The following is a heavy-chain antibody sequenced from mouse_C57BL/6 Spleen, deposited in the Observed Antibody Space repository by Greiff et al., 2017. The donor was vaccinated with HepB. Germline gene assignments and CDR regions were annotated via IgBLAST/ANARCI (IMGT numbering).Heavy chain of an antibody. CDR2: IHPNSGST. V-gene: IGHV1-64*01. CDR3: ARGFQDYYAMDY. CDR1: GYTFTSYW. J-gene: IGHJ4*01. Sequence: QVQLKQPGAELVKPGASVKLSCKASGYTFTSYWMHWVKQRPGQGLEWIGMIHPNSGSTNYNEKFKSKATLTVDKSSSTAYMQLSSLTSEDSAVYYCARGFQDYYAMDYWGQGTSVTVSS.